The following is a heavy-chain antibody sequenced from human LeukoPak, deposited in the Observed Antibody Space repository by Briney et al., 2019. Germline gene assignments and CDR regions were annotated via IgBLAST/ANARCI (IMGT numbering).Heavy chain of an antibody. CDR3: ARDLRPMTIVVVPAATYYYYGMDV. J-gene: IGHJ6*02. Sequence: SETLSLTCAVYGGSFSGYYWSWIRQPPGKGLEWIGEINHSGSTNYNPSLKSRVTISVDTSKNQFSLKLSSVTAADTAVYYCARDLRPMTIVVVPAATYYYYGMDVWGQGTTVTVSS. D-gene: IGHD2-2*01. CDR1: GGSFSGYY. CDR2: INHSGST. V-gene: IGHV4-34*01.